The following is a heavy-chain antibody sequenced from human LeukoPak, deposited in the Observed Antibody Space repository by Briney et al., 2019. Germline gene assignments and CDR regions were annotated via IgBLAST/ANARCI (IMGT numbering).Heavy chain of an antibody. V-gene: IGHV5-10-1*01. CDR3: ATSAITLARGGGGLYGMEV. Sequence: GESLKISCKGSGYSFTSYWINWVRQVPGKGLEWMGTIDPTNSYTNYSPSFQGHVIISADKSITTAYLQWSSLKASDTAMYYCATSAITLARGGGGLYGMEVWGQGTAVTVSS. J-gene: IGHJ6*02. CDR1: GYSFTSYW. CDR2: IDPTNSYT. D-gene: IGHD2-2*02.